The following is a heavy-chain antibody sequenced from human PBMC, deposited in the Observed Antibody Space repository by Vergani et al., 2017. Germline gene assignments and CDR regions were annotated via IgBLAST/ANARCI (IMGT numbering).Heavy chain of an antibody. V-gene: IGHV4-59*01. J-gene: IGHJ5*02. Sequence: QVQLQQWGAGLLKPSATLSLTCAVYGGSISRYYWSWIRQPSGKGLEWIGYIYYSGGTNYNPSLKSRVTIAVDTSKNQFSLKRSTVPAADTAVCYWTRGSDGDLRGLWVDPWGQGTLVTVSS. CDR2: IYYSGGT. CDR3: TRGSDGDLRGLWVDP. CDR1: GGSISRYY. D-gene: IGHD4-17*01.